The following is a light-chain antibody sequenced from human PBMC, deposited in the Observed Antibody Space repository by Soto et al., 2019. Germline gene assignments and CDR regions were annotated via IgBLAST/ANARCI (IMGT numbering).Light chain of an antibody. Sequence: DIQMTQSPSSLSASVGDRVTITCRTSQGIGNDLGWYQQKPGKAPKRLIYAASSLQSGVPSRFSGSGSGTEFTLTISSLQPEDFATYYCLQHNSYPRTFGQGTRVEIE. V-gene: IGKV1-17*01. CDR1: QGIGND. CDR3: LQHNSYPRT. CDR2: AAS. J-gene: IGKJ1*01.